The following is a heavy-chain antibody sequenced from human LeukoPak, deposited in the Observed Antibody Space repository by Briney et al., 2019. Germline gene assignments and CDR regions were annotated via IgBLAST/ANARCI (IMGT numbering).Heavy chain of an antibody. D-gene: IGHD3-10*01. CDR2: ISGSGGST. J-gene: IGHJ4*02. CDR3: VKVSSNYYGSGSYQTLDY. V-gene: IGHV3-23*01. CDR1: GFTFSSYA. Sequence: GGSLRLSCAASGFTFSSYAMSWVRQTPGKGLEWVSTISGSGGSTFYADSVKGRFTISRDNPKNTVDLQTNSLRAEDTAVYYCVKVSSNYYGSGSYQTLDYWGQGTLVTVSS.